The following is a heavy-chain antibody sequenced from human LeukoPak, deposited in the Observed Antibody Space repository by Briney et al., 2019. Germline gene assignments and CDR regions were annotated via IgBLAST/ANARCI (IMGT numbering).Heavy chain of an antibody. V-gene: IGHV3-7*01. CDR2: IKQDGSEK. CDR1: GFTFSIYY. Sequence: PGGSLRLSCAASGFTFSIYYMSWVRQAPGKGLEWVANIKQDGSEKYYVDSVKGRFTISRDNAKNSLYLQMNSLRAEDTAVYYCARLGYGSGSYGVDYWGQGTLVTVSS. J-gene: IGHJ4*02. CDR3: ARLGYGSGSYGVDY. D-gene: IGHD3-10*01.